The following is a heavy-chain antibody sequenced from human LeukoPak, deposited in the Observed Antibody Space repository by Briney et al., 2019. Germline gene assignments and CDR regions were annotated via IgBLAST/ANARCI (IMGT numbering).Heavy chain of an antibody. CDR1: GFTVSSNY. V-gene: IGHV3-53*01. CDR3: ARLYCSGGSCHFDY. D-gene: IGHD2-15*01. Sequence: GGSLRLSCAASGFTVSSNYMSWVRQAPGKGLEWVSVIYSGGSTYYADSVKGRFTISRDNSKNTLYLQMNSLRAEDMAVYYCARLYCSGGSCHFDYWGQGTLVTVSS. J-gene: IGHJ4*02. CDR2: IYSGGST.